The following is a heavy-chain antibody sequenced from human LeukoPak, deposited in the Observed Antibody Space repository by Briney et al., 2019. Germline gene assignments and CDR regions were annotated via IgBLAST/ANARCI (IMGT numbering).Heavy chain of an antibody. CDR1: GFTFSSYW. CDR2: IKQDGSEK. J-gene: IGHJ4*02. CDR3: ARDATTGYCSSTSCYMGAPDY. D-gene: IGHD2-2*02. Sequence: PGGSLRLSCAASGFTFSSYWMSWVRQAPGKGLEWVANIKQDGSEKYYVDSVKGRFTISRDNAKNSLYLQMNSLRAEDTAVYYCARDATTGYCSSTSCYMGAPDYWDQGTLVTVSS. V-gene: IGHV3-7*01.